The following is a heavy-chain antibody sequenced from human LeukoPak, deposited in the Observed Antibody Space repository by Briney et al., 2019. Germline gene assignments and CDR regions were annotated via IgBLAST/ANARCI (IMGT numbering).Heavy chain of an antibody. CDR2: IYYSGNT. V-gene: IGHV4-61*05. D-gene: IGHD3-3*01. J-gene: IGHJ4*02. Sequence: SETLSLTCTVSGGSISSSSYYWGWIRQPPGKGLEWIGHIYYSGNTNYNPSLKSRVTISVDTAKNQFSLNLSSGTAADTAVYYCARGGDDFWSNYYAYWGQGTLVTVSS. CDR3: ARGGDDFWSNYYAY. CDR1: GGSISSSSYY.